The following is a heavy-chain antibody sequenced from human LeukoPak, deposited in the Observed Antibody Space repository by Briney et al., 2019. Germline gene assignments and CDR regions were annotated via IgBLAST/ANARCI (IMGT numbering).Heavy chain of an antibody. CDR2: ISGSGGST. CDR1: GFTFSSYA. D-gene: IGHD3-10*01. J-gene: IGHJ4*02. CDR3: ARVKPSSGSYSN. Sequence: GGSLRLSCAASGFTFSSYAMSWVRQAPGKGLEWVSAISGSGGSTYYADSVKGRFTISRDNAKNSLYLQMNSLRAEDTAVYYCARVKPSSGSYSNWGQGTLVTVSS. V-gene: IGHV3-23*01.